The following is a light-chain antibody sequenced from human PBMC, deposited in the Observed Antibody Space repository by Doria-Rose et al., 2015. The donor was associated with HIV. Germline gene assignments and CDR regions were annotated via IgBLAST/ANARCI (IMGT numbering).Light chain of an antibody. CDR1: QSISGW. Sequence: DIRMTQSPSTLSASVGDRVTITCRGSQSISGWLAWYQQKPGKAPKLLIYRASSLESGVPSRFSGSGSGTEFTPTISSLQPDDFATYFCQQYYSTPRAFGQGTRLEIK. V-gene: IGKV1-5*03. J-gene: IGKJ5*01. CDR3: QQYYSTPRA. CDR2: RAS.